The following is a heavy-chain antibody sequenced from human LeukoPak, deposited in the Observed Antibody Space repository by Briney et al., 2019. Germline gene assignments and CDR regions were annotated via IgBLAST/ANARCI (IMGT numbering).Heavy chain of an antibody. CDR2: ISGSTLAT. Sequence: GGPLRLSCAASGFTFSSYAMSWVRQAPGKGLKWVSDISGSTLATYYVDSVRGRFTISRDNSKNTLYLQMNSLKAEDTAVYYCARLTGASNSGYWGQGTLVTVSS. CDR3: ARLTGASNSGY. J-gene: IGHJ4*02. CDR1: GFTFSSYA. D-gene: IGHD2-8*02. V-gene: IGHV3-23*01.